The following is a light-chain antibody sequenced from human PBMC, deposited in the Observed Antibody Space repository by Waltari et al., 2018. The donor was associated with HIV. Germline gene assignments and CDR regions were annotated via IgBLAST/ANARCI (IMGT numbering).Light chain of an antibody. CDR3: SSYDNNNNYVI. V-gene: IGLV2-11*01. Sequence: QSALTQPRSVSGSPGQSVTISCTGTSPDVGASNYVSWYQQQPGKAPKLMIYEVTKLPSGIPVRFSASRAGNTASLTVSGLQAEDEADYYCSSYDNNNNYVIFGGGTKLTVL. CDR2: EVT. CDR1: SPDVGASNY. J-gene: IGLJ2*01.